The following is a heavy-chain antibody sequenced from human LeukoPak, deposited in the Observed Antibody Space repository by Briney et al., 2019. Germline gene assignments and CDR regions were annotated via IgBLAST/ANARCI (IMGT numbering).Heavy chain of an antibody. V-gene: IGHV3-15*07. Sequence: GGSLRLSCATSGFTFSNAWMNWVRQAPGKGLEWVGRIRSNSDGGTIDYAAPAKGRFTLSRDDSKTTLYLQMNSLQTEDTAVYYCATDFYDSTWGQGTLVTVSS. CDR2: IRSNSDGGTI. D-gene: IGHD3-22*01. CDR3: ATDFYDST. J-gene: IGHJ5*02. CDR1: GFTFSNAW.